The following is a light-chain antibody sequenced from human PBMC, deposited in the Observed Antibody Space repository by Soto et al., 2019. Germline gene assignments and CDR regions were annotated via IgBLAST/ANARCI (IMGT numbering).Light chain of an antibody. V-gene: IGKV3-15*01. CDR1: QSVSSN. CDR3: QQYDNWPG. Sequence: EIVMTQSPATLSVSPGERVTLSCRASQSVSSNLAWYQQKPGQAPRLLIYGASTRATGIPARFSGSGSGTDFTPTISSLQSEDFAVYYCQQYDNWPGFGPGTKVDIK. CDR2: GAS. J-gene: IGKJ3*01.